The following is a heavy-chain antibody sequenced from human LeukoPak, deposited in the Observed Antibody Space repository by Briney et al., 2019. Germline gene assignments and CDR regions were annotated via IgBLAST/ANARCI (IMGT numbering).Heavy chain of an antibody. Sequence: SETLSLTCTVSGGSNSSYYWTWIRQPPGKGLEWIGNIYYSGSTNYNPSLKSRVTISVDTSKNQFSLKLSSVTAADTAVYFCARGTAVAGTWGQGTLVTVSS. V-gene: IGHV4-59*01. CDR3: ARGTAVAGT. D-gene: IGHD6-19*01. J-gene: IGHJ5*02. CDR1: GGSNSSYY. CDR2: IYYSGST.